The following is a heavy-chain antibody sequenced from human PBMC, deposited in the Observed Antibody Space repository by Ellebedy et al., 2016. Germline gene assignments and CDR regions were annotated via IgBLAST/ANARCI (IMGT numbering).Heavy chain of an antibody. CDR2: IGTAGDT. Sequence: GGSLRLSCAASGFTFSNNDMHWVRQVAGKGLEWVSTIGTAGDTYYPGSVTGRFTISRDNAKNSLYLQMNSLKAEDTAVYYCARDCSLGELCHWGQGTLVTVSS. J-gene: IGHJ4*02. V-gene: IGHV3-13*01. D-gene: IGHD3-16*01. CDR3: ARDCSLGELCH. CDR1: GFTFSNND.